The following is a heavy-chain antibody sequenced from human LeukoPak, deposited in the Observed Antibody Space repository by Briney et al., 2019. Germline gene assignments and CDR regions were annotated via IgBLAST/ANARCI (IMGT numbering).Heavy chain of an antibody. CDR3: AKDRSYYDYVWGSYRYTGLFDH. Sequence: GGSLRLSCAASGFTFSSYAMSWVRQAPRKGLEWVSAISGSGGSTYYADSVKGRFTISRDNSKNTLYLQMNSLRAEDTAVYYCAKDRSYYDYVWGSYRYTGLFDHWGQGTLVTVSS. J-gene: IGHJ4*02. CDR1: GFTFSSYA. CDR2: ISGSGGST. V-gene: IGHV3-23*01. D-gene: IGHD3-16*02.